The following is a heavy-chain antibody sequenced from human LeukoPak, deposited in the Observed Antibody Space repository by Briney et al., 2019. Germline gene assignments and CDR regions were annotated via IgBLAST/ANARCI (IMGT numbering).Heavy chain of an antibody. J-gene: IGHJ3*02. CDR3: AKKYCSSTSCYLHDAFDI. Sequence: GGSLRLSCLASGFTFSNYAMGWVGQAPGKGLEWVSSITSSGVNALHADSVKGRFTISRDKSKNTMYLQMNSLRAEDTAVYYCAKKYCSSTSCYLHDAFDIWGQGTMVTVSS. D-gene: IGHD2-2*01. CDR1: GFTFSNYA. V-gene: IGHV3-23*01. CDR2: ITSSGVNA.